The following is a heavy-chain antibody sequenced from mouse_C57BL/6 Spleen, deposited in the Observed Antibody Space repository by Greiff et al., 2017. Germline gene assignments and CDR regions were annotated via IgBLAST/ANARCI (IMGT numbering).Heavy chain of an antibody. J-gene: IGHJ1*03. V-gene: IGHV14-1*01. D-gene: IGHD1-1*01. CDR1: GFNIKDYY. CDR3: TTGYYGSSHWYFDV. CDR2: IDPEDGDT. Sequence: VQLKQSGAGLVRPGASVKLSCTASGFNIKDYYMHWVKQRPEQGLGWIGRIDPEDGDTEYAPKFQGKATMTADTSSNTAYLQLSSLTSEDTAVYYCTTGYYGSSHWYFDVWGTGTTVTVSA.